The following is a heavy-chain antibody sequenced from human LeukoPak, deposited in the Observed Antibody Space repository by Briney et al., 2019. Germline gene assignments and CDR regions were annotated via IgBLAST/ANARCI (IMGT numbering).Heavy chain of an antibody. CDR1: GYTFTGYY. CDR3: ATVTTHYYYYGMDV. Sequence: VASVKVSCKASGYTFTGYYMHWVRQAPGQGLEWMGWINPNSGGTNYAQKFQGWVTMTRDTSISTAYMELRRLRSDDTAVYFCATVTTHYYYYGMDVWGQGTTVTVSS. J-gene: IGHJ6*02. CDR2: INPNSGGT. V-gene: IGHV1-2*04. D-gene: IGHD4-17*01.